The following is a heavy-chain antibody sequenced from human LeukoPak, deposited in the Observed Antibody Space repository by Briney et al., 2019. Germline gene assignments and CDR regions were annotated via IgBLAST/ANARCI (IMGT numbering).Heavy chain of an antibody. Sequence: LRLSCAASGFTFSDYYMSWIRQHPGKGLEWIGFTSYSEGTYYNPSLMSRITISVDRSQNQFSLKMRDVTAADTAVYFCATADWESFYFDSWGQGALVAASS. D-gene: IGHD1-26*01. CDR2: TSYSEGT. J-gene: IGHJ4*02. V-gene: IGHV4-31*02. CDR3: ATADWESFYFDS. CDR1: GFTFSDYY.